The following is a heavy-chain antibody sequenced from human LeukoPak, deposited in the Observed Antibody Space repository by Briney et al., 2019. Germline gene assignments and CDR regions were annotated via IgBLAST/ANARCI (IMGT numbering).Heavy chain of an antibody. J-gene: IGHJ2*01. V-gene: IGHV3-30*04. CDR3: AKDRTVGASYWYFDL. CDR1: GFTFSSYA. CDR2: ISYDGSNK. Sequence: GRSLRLSCAASGFTFSSYAMHWVRQAPGKGLEWVAVISYDGSNKYYADSVKGRFTISRDNSKNTLYLQMNTLRAEDTAIYYCAKDRTVGASYWYFDLWGRGTLVTVSS. D-gene: IGHD1-26*01.